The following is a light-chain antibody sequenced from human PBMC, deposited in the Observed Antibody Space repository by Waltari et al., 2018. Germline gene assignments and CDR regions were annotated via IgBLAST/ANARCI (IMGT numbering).Light chain of an antibody. V-gene: IGKV1-39*01. CDR2: AAP. CDR3: QQSQSSPYT. Sequence: DIQMSQSPSSLSASVGDRVTITCRASQNIKTFLNWYQQKPGKAPELLIYAAPTLQSGVPSRFSGGGSGTDFTLTISSLQREDFATYFCQQSQSSPYTFGRGTKLDIK. CDR1: QNIKTF. J-gene: IGKJ2*01.